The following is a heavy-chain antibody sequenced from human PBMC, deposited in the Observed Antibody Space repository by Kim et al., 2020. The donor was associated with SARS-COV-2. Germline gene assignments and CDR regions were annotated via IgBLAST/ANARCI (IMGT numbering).Heavy chain of an antibody. D-gene: IGHD7-27*01. CDR2: IKRDGSEK. CDR1: GFTFSDYW. Sequence: GGSLRLSCAASGFTFSDYWMSWVRQAPGKGLEWVASIKRDGSEKYYVESVKGRFTVSRDNAKNSLYLQMNSLRAEDTALYYCAGTPGFWGQGTLVTVSS. CDR3: AGTPGF. V-gene: IGHV3-7*01. J-gene: IGHJ4*02.